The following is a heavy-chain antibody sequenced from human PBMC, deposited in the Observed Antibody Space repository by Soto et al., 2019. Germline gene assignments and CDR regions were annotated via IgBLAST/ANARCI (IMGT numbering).Heavy chain of an antibody. V-gene: IGHV3-66*01. J-gene: IGHJ1*01. D-gene: IGHD3-22*01. Sequence: GGSLRLSCAASGFTVSSNYMSWVRQAPGTGLEWVSVIYSGGSTYYADSVKGRFTISRDNSKNTLYLQMNSLRAEDTAVYYCARDGYDSSGYYPEYFQHWGQGTLVTVSS. CDR1: GFTVSSNY. CDR3: ARDGYDSSGYYPEYFQH. CDR2: IYSGGST.